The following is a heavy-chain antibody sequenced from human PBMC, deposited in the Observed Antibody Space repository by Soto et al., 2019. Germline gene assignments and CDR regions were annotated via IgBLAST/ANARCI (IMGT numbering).Heavy chain of an antibody. J-gene: IGHJ4*02. CDR2: ISWNSGSI. CDR1: GFTFDEYA. CDR3: AKDTAVGAADIFDY. Sequence: PGGSRRLSCAASGFTFDEYAMHWVRQAPGKGLEWVSGISWNSGSIGYADSVKGRFTISRDNAKNSLYLQMNSLRAEDTALYYCAKDTAVGAADIFDYWGQGTLVTVSS. V-gene: IGHV3-9*01. D-gene: IGHD6-13*01.